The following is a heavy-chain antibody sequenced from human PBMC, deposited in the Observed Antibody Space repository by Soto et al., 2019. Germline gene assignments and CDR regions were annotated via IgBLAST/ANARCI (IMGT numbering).Heavy chain of an antibody. CDR1: GFTFSSYA. D-gene: IGHD4-4*01. Sequence: QVQLVESGGGVVQPGRSLRLSCAASGFTFSSYAMHWVRQAPGKGLEWVAVISYDGSNKYYADSVKGRFTISRDNSKNTLYLQINSLRAEDTAVYYCASEVTVTTLEYWGQGTLVTVSS. J-gene: IGHJ4*02. CDR2: ISYDGSNK. CDR3: ASEVTVTTLEY. V-gene: IGHV3-30-3*01.